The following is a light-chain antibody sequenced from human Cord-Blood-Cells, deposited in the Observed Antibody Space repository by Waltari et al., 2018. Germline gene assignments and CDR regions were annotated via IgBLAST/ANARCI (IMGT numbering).Light chain of an antibody. J-gene: IGKJ2*01. CDR3: QQYDNLPYT. CDR1: QDISNY. CDR2: DAS. Sequence: DIQMTQSPSSLSASVGDRVTITCQASQDISNYLNWYQQKPGKAPTLLIYDASNLETGVPSRFSGSGSGTDVTFTISSLQPEGIATYYCQQYDNLPYTFGQGTKLEIK. V-gene: IGKV1-33*01.